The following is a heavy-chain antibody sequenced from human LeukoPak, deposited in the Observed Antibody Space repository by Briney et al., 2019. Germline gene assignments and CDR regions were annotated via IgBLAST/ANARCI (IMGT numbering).Heavy chain of an antibody. J-gene: IGHJ4*02. D-gene: IGHD5-18*01. CDR3: ATKVLRSGYTYGFGNY. Sequence: ASVKVSCKASGYTLTSYYMHWVRQAPGQGLEWMGIINPSGGSTSYAQKFQGRVTMTRDMSTSTVYMELSSLRSEDTAVYYCATKVLRSGYTYGFGNYWGQGTLVTVSS. CDR1: GYTLTSYY. V-gene: IGHV1-46*01. CDR2: INPSGGST.